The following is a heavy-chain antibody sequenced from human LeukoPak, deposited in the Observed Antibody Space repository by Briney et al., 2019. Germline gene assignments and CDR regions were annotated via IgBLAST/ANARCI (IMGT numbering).Heavy chain of an antibody. D-gene: IGHD3-22*01. CDR1: GFTFDDYG. Sequence: GGSLRLSCAASGFTFDDYGMSWVRQAPGKGLEWVSGVNWNGGSTGYADSVKGRFTISRDNAKNSLYLQMNSLRAEDTAVYYCARDSLNYYDSSGYPAYYFDYWGQGTLVTVSS. CDR3: ARDSLNYYDSSGYPAYYFDY. J-gene: IGHJ4*02. CDR2: VNWNGGST. V-gene: IGHV3-20*04.